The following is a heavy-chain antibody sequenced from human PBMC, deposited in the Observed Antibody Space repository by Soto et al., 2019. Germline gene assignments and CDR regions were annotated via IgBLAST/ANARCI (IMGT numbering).Heavy chain of an antibody. J-gene: IGHJ4*02. CDR1: GFTFTKYG. Sequence: GGSLRLSXAASGFTFTKYGIHWVRQAPGKGLEWVAVISFDGNNKYYADSVKGRFTISRDNSKNTLYLQMNSLRLDDTAVYYCARGLLEPALSWLCDYWGRGTLVTVSS. CDR3: ARGLLEPALSWLCDY. V-gene: IGHV3-30*03. CDR2: ISFDGNNK. D-gene: IGHD1-1*01.